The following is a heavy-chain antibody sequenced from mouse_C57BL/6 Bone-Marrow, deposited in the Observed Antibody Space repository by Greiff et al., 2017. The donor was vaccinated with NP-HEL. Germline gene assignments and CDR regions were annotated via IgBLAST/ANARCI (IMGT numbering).Heavy chain of an antibody. Sequence: VQLVESGPELVKPGASVKLSCKASGYTFTSYDINWVKQRPGQGLEWIGWIYPRDGSTKYNEKFKGKATLTVDTSSSTAYMELHSLTSEDSAVYFCARWTLGSSFYFDYWGQGTTLTVSS. CDR3: ARWTLGSSFYFDY. CDR2: IYPRDGST. D-gene: IGHD1-1*01. CDR1: GYTFTSYD. J-gene: IGHJ2*01. V-gene: IGHV1-85*01.